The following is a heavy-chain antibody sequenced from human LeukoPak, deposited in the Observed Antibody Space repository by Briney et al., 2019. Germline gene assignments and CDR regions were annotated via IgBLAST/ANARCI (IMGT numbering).Heavy chain of an antibody. CDR2: ISSSSSYI. Sequence: GGSLRLSCAASGFTFRNYWMGWVRQAPGKGLEWVSSISSSSSYIYYADSVKGRFTISRDNAKNSLYLQMNSLRAEDTAVYYCARDWTRFDPWGQGTLVTVSS. D-gene: IGHD3/OR15-3a*01. V-gene: IGHV3-21*01. J-gene: IGHJ5*02. CDR1: GFTFRNYW. CDR3: ARDWTRFDP.